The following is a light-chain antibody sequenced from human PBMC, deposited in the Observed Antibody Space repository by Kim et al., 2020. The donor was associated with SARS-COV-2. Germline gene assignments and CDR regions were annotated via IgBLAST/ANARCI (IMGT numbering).Light chain of an antibody. V-gene: IGKV1-12*01. CDR2: AAS. CDR3: QQGNSLPLT. J-gene: IGKJ4*01. Sequence: DIQMTQSPSSVSASVGDRVTITCRASQGISSLLAWYQQTPGKAPKLLIYAASSLQSGVPSRFSGSGSGTDFTLTINSLQPEDCATYYCQQGNSLPLTFGGGTNVHFK. CDR1: QGISSL.